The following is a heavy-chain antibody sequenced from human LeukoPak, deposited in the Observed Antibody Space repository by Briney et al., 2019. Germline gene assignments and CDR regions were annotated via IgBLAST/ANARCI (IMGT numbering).Heavy chain of an antibody. Sequence: SETLSLTCTVSGGSISSDYWSWIRQPPGKGLEWIGYIYFSGSTNYNPPLKSRVTMSVDTSKNQFSLKLSSVTAADTAVYYCARGEMATIEDAFDIWGQGTMVTVSS. J-gene: IGHJ3*02. D-gene: IGHD5-24*01. V-gene: IGHV4-59*01. CDR2: IYFSGST. CDR1: GGSISSDY. CDR3: ARGEMATIEDAFDI.